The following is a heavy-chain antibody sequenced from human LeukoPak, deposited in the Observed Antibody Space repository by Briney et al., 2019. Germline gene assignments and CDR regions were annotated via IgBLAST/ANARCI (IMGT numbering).Heavy chain of an antibody. Sequence: GGSLRLSCAASGFTFSSYWMSWVRQAPGKGLEWVANIKQDGSEKYYVDSVKGRFTISRDNAKNSLYLQMNSLGAEDTAVYYCARDRSSGWSLYYFDYWGQGTLVTVSS. J-gene: IGHJ4*02. D-gene: IGHD6-19*01. CDR1: GFTFSSYW. V-gene: IGHV3-7*01. CDR2: IKQDGSEK. CDR3: ARDRSSGWSLYYFDY.